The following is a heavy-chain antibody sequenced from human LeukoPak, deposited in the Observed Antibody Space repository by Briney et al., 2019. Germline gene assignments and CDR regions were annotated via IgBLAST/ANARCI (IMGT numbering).Heavy chain of an antibody. CDR2: IKQDGSEK. D-gene: IGHD2-2*01. J-gene: IGHJ4*02. CDR1: GFTFSSYW. Sequence: GGSLRLSCAAYGFTFSSYWMSWVRQAPGKGVEWVANIKQDGSEKYYVDSVKGRFNISRDNAKNSVYLQMNSLRAEDTAVYYCARGVVAPEVYYFDYWGQGTLVTVSS. V-gene: IGHV3-7*01. CDR3: ARGVVAPEVYYFDY.